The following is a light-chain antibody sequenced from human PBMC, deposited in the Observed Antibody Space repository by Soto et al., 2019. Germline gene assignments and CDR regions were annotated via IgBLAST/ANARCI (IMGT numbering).Light chain of an antibody. CDR3: QPYNNWPPFMYT. CDR2: DTS. J-gene: IGKJ2*01. CDR1: QSISTN. V-gene: IGKV3-15*01. Sequence: EILMTQSPPTLSLSPGERATLSCRASQSISTNLAWYQQKTGQAPRLLIYDTSTRATGIPVRFSGSGSGTEFTLTISSLQSEDFAVYYCQPYNNWPPFMYTFGQGTTVEIK.